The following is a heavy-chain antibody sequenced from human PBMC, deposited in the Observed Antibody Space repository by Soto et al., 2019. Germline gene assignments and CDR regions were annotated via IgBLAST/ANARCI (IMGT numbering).Heavy chain of an antibody. CDR2: IIPIFGTA. J-gene: IGHJ3*02. V-gene: IGHV1-69*13. CDR3: AINYYDSSGYYYPLDAFDI. D-gene: IGHD3-22*01. Sequence: SVKVSCKASGGTFSSYAISWVRQAPGQGLEWMGGIIPIFGTANYAQKFQGRVTITADESTSTAYMELSSLRSEDTAVYYCAINYYDSSGYYYPLDAFDIWGQGTMVTVS. CDR1: GGTFSSYA.